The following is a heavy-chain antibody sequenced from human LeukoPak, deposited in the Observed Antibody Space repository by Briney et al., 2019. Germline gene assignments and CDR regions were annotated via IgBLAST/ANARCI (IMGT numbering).Heavy chain of an antibody. CDR2: IYTSGST. Sequence: SETLSLTCTVSGGSISSYYWTWIRQPAGKGLEWIGRIYTSGSTNYNPSLKSRVTMSVDTSKNQFSLKLSSVTAADTAVYYCARARGYSGYEGGQFDPWGQGTLVTVSS. CDR3: ARARGYSGYEGGQFDP. D-gene: IGHD5-12*01. CDR1: GGSISSYY. J-gene: IGHJ5*02. V-gene: IGHV4-4*07.